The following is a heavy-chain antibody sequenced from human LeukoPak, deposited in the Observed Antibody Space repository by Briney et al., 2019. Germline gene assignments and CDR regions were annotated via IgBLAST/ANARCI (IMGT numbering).Heavy chain of an antibody. CDR2: ISYDGSNK. Sequence: PGGSLRLSCAASGFTFSSYGMHWVRQAPGKGLEWVAVISYDGSNKYYADSVKGRFTISRDNSKNTLYLQMNSLRAEDTAVYYCAATTDIYDYWGQGTLVTVSS. J-gene: IGHJ4*02. D-gene: IGHD4-11*01. CDR1: GFTFSSYG. CDR3: AATTDIYDY. V-gene: IGHV3-30*03.